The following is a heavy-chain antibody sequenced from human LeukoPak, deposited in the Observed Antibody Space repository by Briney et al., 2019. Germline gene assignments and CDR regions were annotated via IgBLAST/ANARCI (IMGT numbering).Heavy chain of an antibody. J-gene: IGHJ5*02. CDR3: ARDAYDYNTNPANWFDP. D-gene: IGHD5-24*01. Sequence: SETLSPTCAVSGFSIGSGYYWSWIRQPPGKGLEWIGSIHHSGNTYNNAALKSRVTISIDSSKNHFSLKLSSMTAADTAVYYCARDAYDYNTNPANWFDPWGQGTLVTVSS. CDR1: GFSIGSGYY. V-gene: IGHV4-38-2*02. CDR2: IHHSGNT.